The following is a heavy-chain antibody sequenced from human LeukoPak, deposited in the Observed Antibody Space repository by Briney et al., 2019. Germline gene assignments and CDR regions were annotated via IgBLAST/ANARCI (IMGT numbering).Heavy chain of an antibody. CDR1: GFTFGDYA. CDR2: IRSKAYGGTT. D-gene: IGHD3-3*01. V-gene: IGHV3-49*04. Sequence: PGGSLRLSCTASGFTFGDYAMSWVRQAPGKGLEWVGSIRSKAYGGTTEYAASVKGRFTISRDDSKSIAYLQMNSLKTEDTAVYYCTREGLRFLEWFKGSSDYWGQGTLVTVSS. J-gene: IGHJ4*02. CDR3: TREGLRFLEWFKGSSDY.